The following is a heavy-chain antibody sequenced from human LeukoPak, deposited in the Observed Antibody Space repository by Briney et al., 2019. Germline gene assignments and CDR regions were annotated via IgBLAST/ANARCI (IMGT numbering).Heavy chain of an antibody. J-gene: IGHJ6*02. CDR1: GFTFNTYW. V-gene: IGHV3-21*01. CDR2: ISSSSNYI. CDR3: ARDELRFLEWLLYYYYYGMDV. D-gene: IGHD3-3*01. Sequence: GGSLRLSCAASGFTFNTYWMNWIRQAPGKGLEWVSSISSSSNYIYYADSVKGRFTISRDNAKNSLYLQMNSLRAEDTAVYYCARDELRFLEWLLYYYYYGMDVWGQGTTVTVSS.